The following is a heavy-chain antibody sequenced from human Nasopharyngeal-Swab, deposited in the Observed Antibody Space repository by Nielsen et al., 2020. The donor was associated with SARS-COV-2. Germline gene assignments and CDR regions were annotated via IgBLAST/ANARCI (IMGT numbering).Heavy chain of an antibody. D-gene: IGHD5-12*01. Sequence: GESLKISCAASGFTFSSYSMNWVRQAPGKGLEWVSSISSSGSTIYYADSVKGRFTISRDNAKNSLYLQMNSLRAEDTAVYYCAKDRDSGDDSDDYYHYYGMDVWGQGTTVTVFS. J-gene: IGHJ6*02. CDR2: ISSSGSTI. CDR3: AKDRDSGDDSDDYYHYYGMDV. V-gene: IGHV3-48*04. CDR1: GFTFSSYS.